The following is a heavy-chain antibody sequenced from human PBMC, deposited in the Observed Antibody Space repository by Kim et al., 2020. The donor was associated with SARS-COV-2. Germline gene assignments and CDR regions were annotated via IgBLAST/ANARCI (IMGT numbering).Heavy chain of an antibody. Sequence: SETLSLTCTVSGGSISSGSYYWSWIRQPAGKGLEWIGRIYTSGSTNYNPSLKSRVTISVDTSKNQFSLKLSSVTAADTAVYYCARGEGRGVPTNFDYWGQGNLVTVSS. CDR1: GGSISSGSYY. CDR3: ARGEGRGVPTNFDY. CDR2: IYTSGST. D-gene: IGHD3-10*01. V-gene: IGHV4-61*02. J-gene: IGHJ4*02.